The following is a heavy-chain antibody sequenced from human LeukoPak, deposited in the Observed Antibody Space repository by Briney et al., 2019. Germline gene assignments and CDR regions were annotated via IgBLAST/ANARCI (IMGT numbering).Heavy chain of an antibody. CDR1: GFTFDDYA. J-gene: IGHJ6*02. CDR2: ISWNSGSI. Sequence: GGSLRLSCAASGFTFDDYAMHWVRQAPGKGLEWVSGISWNSGSIGYADSVKGRFTISRDNAKNSLYLQMNSLRAEDTALYYCAKDRRSSYYYYYGMDVWGQGTTVTVSS. V-gene: IGHV3-9*01. CDR3: AKDRRSSYYYYYGMDV.